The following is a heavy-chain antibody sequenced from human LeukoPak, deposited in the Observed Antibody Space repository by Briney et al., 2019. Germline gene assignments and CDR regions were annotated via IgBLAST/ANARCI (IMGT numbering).Heavy chain of an antibody. CDR1: GYTLTELS. D-gene: IGHD3-22*01. CDR2: FDPEDGET. Sequence: ASVKVFCKVSGYTLTELSMHWVRQAPGKGLEWMGGFDPEDGETIYAQKFQGRVTMTEDTSTDTAYMELSSLRSEDTAVYYCATERAYYDSSGYYSYFDYWGQGTLVTVSS. V-gene: IGHV1-24*01. CDR3: ATERAYYDSSGYYSYFDY. J-gene: IGHJ4*02.